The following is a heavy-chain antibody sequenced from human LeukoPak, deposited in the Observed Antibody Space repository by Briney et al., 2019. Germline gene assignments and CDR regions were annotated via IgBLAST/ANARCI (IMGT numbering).Heavy chain of an antibody. Sequence: GGSLRLSCAASGFTFSDYYMSWIRQAPGKGLEWVSYISSSSSYTNYADSVKGRFTISRDNAKNSLYLRMNSLRAEDTAVYYCARDLGSGSYSFYYYYGMDVWGKGTTVTVSS. CDR1: GFTFSDYY. V-gene: IGHV3-11*06. CDR3: ARDLGSGSYSFYYYYGMDV. J-gene: IGHJ6*04. D-gene: IGHD3-10*01. CDR2: ISSSSSYT.